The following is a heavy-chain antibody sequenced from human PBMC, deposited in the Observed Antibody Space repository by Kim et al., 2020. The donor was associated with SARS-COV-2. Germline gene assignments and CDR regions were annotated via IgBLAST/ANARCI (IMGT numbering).Heavy chain of an antibody. Sequence: SETLSLTCTVSGGSVSSGSYYWSWIRQPPGKGLEWIGYIYYSGSTNYNPSLKSRVTISVDTSKNQFSLKLSSVTAADTAVYYCASLLRYFDWRSDPLDYYYYYGMDVWGQGTTVTVSS. CDR1: GGSVSSGSYY. V-gene: IGHV4-61*01. J-gene: IGHJ6*02. CDR3: ASLLRYFDWRSDPLDYYYYYGMDV. D-gene: IGHD3-9*01. CDR2: IYYSGST.